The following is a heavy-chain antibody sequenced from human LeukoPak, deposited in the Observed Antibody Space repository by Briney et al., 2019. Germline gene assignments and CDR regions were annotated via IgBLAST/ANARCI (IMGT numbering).Heavy chain of an antibody. CDR1: GFAFSVYW. J-gene: IGHJ4*02. Sequence: PGGSLRLSCAASGFAFSVYWMSWVRQAPGKGLEWVANIKQDGSEKYYVDSVKGRFTISRDNAKNSLYLQMNSLRAEDTAVYYCARKVAFDYWGQGTLVTVSS. V-gene: IGHV3-7*01. CDR3: ARKVAFDY. CDR2: IKQDGSEK.